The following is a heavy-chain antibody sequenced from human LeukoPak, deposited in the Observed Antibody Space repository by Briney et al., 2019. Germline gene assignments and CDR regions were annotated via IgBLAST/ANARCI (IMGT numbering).Heavy chain of an antibody. J-gene: IGHJ6*02. Sequence: GGSLRLSCAASGFTFSDYYMSWIRQAPGKGLEWVSYISSSGSTIYYADSVKGRFTISRDNAKNSLYLQMNSLRAEDTAVYYCARDGPYYDSSGYYPKSWYYYYGMDVWGQGTTVTVSS. V-gene: IGHV3-11*01. CDR3: ARDGPYYDSSGYYPKSWYYYYGMDV. D-gene: IGHD3-22*01. CDR2: ISSSGSTI. CDR1: GFTFSDYY.